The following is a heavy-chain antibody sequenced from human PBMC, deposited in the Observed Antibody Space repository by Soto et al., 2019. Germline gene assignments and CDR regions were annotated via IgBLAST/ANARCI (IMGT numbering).Heavy chain of an antibody. D-gene: IGHD1-7*01. CDR2: ISYDGSNK. CDR3: AREGITGTMEEYYFDY. Sequence: PGGSLRLSCAASGFTFSSYAMHWVRQAPGKGLEWVAVISYDGSNKYYADSVKGRFTISRDNSKNTLYLQMNSLRAEDTAVYYCAREGITGTMEEYYFDYRGQGTLVTVSS. J-gene: IGHJ4*02. CDR1: GFTFSSYA. V-gene: IGHV3-30-3*01.